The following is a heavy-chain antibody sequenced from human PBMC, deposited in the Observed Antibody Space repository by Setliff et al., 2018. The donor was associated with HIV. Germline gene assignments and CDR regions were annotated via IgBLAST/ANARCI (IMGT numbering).Heavy chain of an antibody. D-gene: IGHD1-26*01. CDR1: GFTFSDHY. V-gene: IGHV3-72*01. CDR3: TREGSYSGSYSWGIGY. CDR2: TTNKADSYNT. Sequence: PGGSLRLSCAASGFTFSDHYMDWVRQAPGKGLEWVGRTTNKADSYNTNYAASVKGRFTIARDDSKTSVYLQMNSLRVEDTAVYYCTREGSYSGSYSWGIGYWGQGTLVTVSS. J-gene: IGHJ4*02.